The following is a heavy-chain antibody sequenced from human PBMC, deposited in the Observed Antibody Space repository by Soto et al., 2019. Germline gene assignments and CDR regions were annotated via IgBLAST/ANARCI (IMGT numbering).Heavy chain of an antibody. D-gene: IGHD1-26*01. CDR1: GYTFTSYG. V-gene: IGHV1-18*01. CDR3: ARDAAVGLFDY. Sequence: QVQLVQSGAEVKKPGASVKVSCKASGYTFTSYGISWVRQAPGQGLEWMGWINPYNGNTKYAQKLQGRVTMTTDTSTRTAYMEPRSLRSDDTALDYCARDAAVGLFDYWGQGTLVTVSS. CDR2: INPYNGNT. J-gene: IGHJ4*02.